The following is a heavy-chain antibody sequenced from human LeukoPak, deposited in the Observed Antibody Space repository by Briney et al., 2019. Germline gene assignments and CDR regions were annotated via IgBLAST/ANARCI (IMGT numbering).Heavy chain of an antibody. CDR2: ISSSSSYI. CDR1: GFTFSSYS. D-gene: IGHD3-10*01. CDR3: AREDYYGSGSYYLPRSFDY. V-gene: IGHV3-21*01. Sequence: GGSLRLPCAASGFTFSSYSMNWVRQAPGKGLEWVSSISSSSSYIYYADSVKGRFTISRDNAKNSLYLQMNSLRAEDTAVYYCAREDYYGSGSYYLPRSFDYWGQGTLVTVSS. J-gene: IGHJ4*02.